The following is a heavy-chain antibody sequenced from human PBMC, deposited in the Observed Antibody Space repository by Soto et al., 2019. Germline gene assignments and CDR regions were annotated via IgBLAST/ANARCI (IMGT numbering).Heavy chain of an antibody. D-gene: IGHD2-2*01. CDR3: ARGDIVVVPAAKFDY. J-gene: IGHJ4*02. Sequence: ASVKVSCKASGYTFTSYGISWVRQAPGQGLEWMGWISPNSGGTNYAQKFQGWVTMTRDTSISTAYMELSRLRSDDTAVYYCARGDIVVVPAAKFDYWGQGTLVTVSS. CDR1: GYTFTSYG. V-gene: IGHV1-2*04. CDR2: ISPNSGGT.